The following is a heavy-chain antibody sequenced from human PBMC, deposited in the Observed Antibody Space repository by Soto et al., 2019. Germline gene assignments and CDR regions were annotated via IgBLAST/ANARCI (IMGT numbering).Heavy chain of an antibody. J-gene: IGHJ6*02. CDR1: GFTFSSYG. Sequence: GGSLRRSCAASGFTFSSYGMHWVRQAPGKGLEWVAVIWYDGSNKYYADSVKGRFTISRDNSKNTLYLQMNSLRAEDTAVYYCARWGREDIVATITKVDYYYYGMDVWGQGTTVTVSS. D-gene: IGHD5-12*01. CDR3: ARWGREDIVATITKVDYYYYGMDV. V-gene: IGHV3-33*01. CDR2: IWYDGSNK.